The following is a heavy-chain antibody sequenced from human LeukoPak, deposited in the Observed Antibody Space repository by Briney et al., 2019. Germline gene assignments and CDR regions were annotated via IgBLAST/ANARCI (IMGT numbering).Heavy chain of an antibody. V-gene: IGHV3-23*01. J-gene: IGHJ3*02. CDR2: VSGSGGDT. CDR1: GFTFSSYA. Sequence: GGSLRLSCAASGFTFSSYAMNWLRQAPGKGLEWVSLVSGSGGDTYHADSVKGRFTISRDNSKKTLYLQMNSLRAEDTAVYYCAYRGKIAVTTKGAFDIWGQGTLVTVSS. D-gene: IGHD4-17*01. CDR3: AYRGKIAVTTKGAFDI.